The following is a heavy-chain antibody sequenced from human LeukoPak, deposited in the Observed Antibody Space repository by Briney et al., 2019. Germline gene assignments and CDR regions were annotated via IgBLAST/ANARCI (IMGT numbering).Heavy chain of an antibody. CDR3: ARDKESVLASDSSGSFDY. J-gene: IGHJ4*02. V-gene: IGHV3-11*01. CDR1: GFTFSDYY. Sequence: PGGSLRLSCAASGFTFSDYYMSWIRQAPGKGLEWVSYISSSGSTIYYADSVKGRFTISRDNAKNLLYLQMNSLRAEDTAVYYCARDKESVLASDSSGSFDYWGQGTLVTVSS. CDR2: ISSSGSTI. D-gene: IGHD3-22*01.